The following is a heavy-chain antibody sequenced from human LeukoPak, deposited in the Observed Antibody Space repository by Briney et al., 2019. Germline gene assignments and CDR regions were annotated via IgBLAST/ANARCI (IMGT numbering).Heavy chain of an antibody. V-gene: IGHV1-69*04. CDR1: GGTFSSYA. CDR2: IIPILGIA. D-gene: IGHD2-2*01. Sequence: SVKVSCKASGGTFSSYAISWVRQAPGQGLEWMGRIIPILGIANYAQKFQGRVTITADKSTSTAYMELSSLRSEDTAVYYCAIGYCSSTSCSYMDVWRQGTTVTVSS. CDR3: AIGYCSSTSCSYMDV. J-gene: IGHJ6*02.